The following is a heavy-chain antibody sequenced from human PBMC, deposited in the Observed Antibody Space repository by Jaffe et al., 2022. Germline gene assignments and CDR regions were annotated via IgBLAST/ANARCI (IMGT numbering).Heavy chain of an antibody. J-gene: IGHJ6*03. V-gene: IGHV4-34*01. CDR2: INHSGST. D-gene: IGHD3-3*01. Sequence: QVQLQQWGAGLLKPSETLSLTCAVYGGSFSGYYWSWIRQPPGKGLEWIGEINHSGSTNYNPSLKSRVTISVDTSKNQFSLKLSSVTAADTAVYYCARGMYEFSPLYYYYYYMDVWGKGTTVTVSS. CDR3: ARGMYEFSPLYYYYYYMDV. CDR1: GGSFSGYY.